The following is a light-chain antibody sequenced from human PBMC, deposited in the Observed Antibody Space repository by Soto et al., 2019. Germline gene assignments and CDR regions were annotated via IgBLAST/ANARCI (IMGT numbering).Light chain of an antibody. J-gene: IGLJ1*01. CDR2: DVS. CDR1: SSDVGGYNY. CDR3: CSYAGSYTYV. V-gene: IGLV2-11*01. Sequence: QSVLTQPRSVSGSLGHSVTISCTGTSSDVGGYNYVSWYQQHPGKAPKLMIYDVSKRPSGVPDRFSGSKSGNTASLTISGLQAEDEADYCCCSYAGSYTYVFGTGTKVTVL.